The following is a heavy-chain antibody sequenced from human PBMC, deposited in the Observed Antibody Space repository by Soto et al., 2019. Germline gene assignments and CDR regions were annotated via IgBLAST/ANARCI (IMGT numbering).Heavy chain of an antibody. J-gene: IGHJ4*02. Sequence: QVQLVESGGGVVQPGRSLRLSCAASGFTLSSYAMHWVRQAPGKGLEWVAVISCAGTSTYYAASVRGRFTISRDNSKDTVYLQLNSLRTEDTAVYHCARDPGNDGNDYYTFDSWGQGTLVTVSS. CDR1: GFTLSSYA. CDR3: ARDPGNDGNDYYTFDS. V-gene: IGHV3-30-3*01. D-gene: IGHD3-3*01. CDR2: ISCAGTST.